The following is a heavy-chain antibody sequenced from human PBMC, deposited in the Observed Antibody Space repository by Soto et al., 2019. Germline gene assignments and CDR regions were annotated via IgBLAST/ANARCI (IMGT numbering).Heavy chain of an antibody. Sequence: QVHLVQSGAEVKKPGASVKVSCKGSAYTFTSYGITWVRQAPGQGLEWMGWISAHNGNTDYAQKPQGRVSVTRDTSTSTACMELRSLRSDDTAVYYCARGRYGDYWGQGALVTVSS. V-gene: IGHV1-18*01. CDR1: AYTFTSYG. D-gene: IGHD1-1*01. J-gene: IGHJ4*02. CDR2: ISAHNGNT. CDR3: ARGRYGDY.